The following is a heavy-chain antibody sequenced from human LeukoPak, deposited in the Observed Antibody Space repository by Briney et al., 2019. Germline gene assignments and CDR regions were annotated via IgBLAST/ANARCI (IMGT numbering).Heavy chain of an antibody. CDR3: AKDINDYGDYEGAFDI. CDR2: ISWNSGSI. V-gene: IGHV3-9*01. D-gene: IGHD4-17*01. Sequence: GRSLRLSCAASGFTFDDYAMHWVRQAPGKGLEWVSGISWNSGSIGYADSVEGRFTISRDNAKNSLYLQMNSLRAEDTALYYCAKDINDYGDYEGAFDIWGQGTMVTISS. CDR1: GFTFDDYA. J-gene: IGHJ3*02.